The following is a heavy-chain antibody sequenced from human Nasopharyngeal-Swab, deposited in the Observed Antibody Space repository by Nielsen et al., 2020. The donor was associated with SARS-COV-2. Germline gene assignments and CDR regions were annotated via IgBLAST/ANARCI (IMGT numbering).Heavy chain of an antibody. J-gene: IGHJ3*01. V-gene: IGHV3-30*18. Sequence: GESLKISCAASGFTFSSYAMHWVRQGPGKGLEWVAVISYDERYENYADSVKGRFTISRVNSKNTLYLQMNSLTAEHTAVSYCAKPHFLGDAFDVWGQGTMATVS. D-gene: IGHD3-3*02. CDR1: GFTFSSYA. CDR2: ISYDERYE. CDR3: AKPHFLGDAFDV.